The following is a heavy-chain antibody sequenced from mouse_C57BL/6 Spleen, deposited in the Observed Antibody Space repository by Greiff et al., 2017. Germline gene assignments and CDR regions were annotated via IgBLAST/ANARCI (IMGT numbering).Heavy chain of an antibody. CDR3: ARRNYDYDVGYFDY. V-gene: IGHV1-82*01. Sequence: QVQLKQSGPELVKPGASVKISCKASGYAFSSSWMNWVKQRPGKGLEWIGRIYPGDGDTNYNGKFKGKATLTADKSSSTAYMQLSSLTSEDSAVYFCARRNYDYDVGYFDYWGQGTTLTVSS. J-gene: IGHJ2*01. CDR2: IYPGDGDT. CDR1: GYAFSSSW. D-gene: IGHD2-4*01.